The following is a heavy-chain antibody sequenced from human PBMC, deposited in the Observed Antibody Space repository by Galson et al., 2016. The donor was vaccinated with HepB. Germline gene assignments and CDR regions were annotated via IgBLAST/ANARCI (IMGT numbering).Heavy chain of an antibody. D-gene: IGHD6-19*01. CDR1: GYTLTYYY. CDR3: ARGDSSVWYDVDYFDY. J-gene: IGHJ4*02. CDR2: INPSGGST. V-gene: IGHV1-46*01. Sequence: SVKVSCKASGYTLTYYYMHWVRQAPGQGLEWMGIINPSGGSTTYAQKFQGRVTMTRDTSTSTVYMELSRLKSEDTAVYFCARGDSSVWYDVDYFDYWGQGTLGTVSS.